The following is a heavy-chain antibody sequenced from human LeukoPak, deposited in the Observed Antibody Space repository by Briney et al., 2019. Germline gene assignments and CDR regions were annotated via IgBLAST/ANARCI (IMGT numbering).Heavy chain of an antibody. CDR2: INPSSGGT. D-gene: IGHD1-26*01. CDR1: GYTFTDYY. CDR3: ARVNIGSYKGLGDFDY. Sequence: ASVKASCKASGYTFTDYYIHWVRQAPGQGLEWMGWINPSSGGTNYARKFQDRASMTRDTSISTAYMELSRLTSDDTAVYYCARVNIGSYKGLGDFDYWGQGTLVTVSS. J-gene: IGHJ4*02. V-gene: IGHV1-2*02.